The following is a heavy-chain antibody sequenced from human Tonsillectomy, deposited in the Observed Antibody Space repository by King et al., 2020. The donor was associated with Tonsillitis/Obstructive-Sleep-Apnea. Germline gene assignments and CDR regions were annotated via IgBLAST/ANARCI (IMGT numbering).Heavy chain of an antibody. Sequence: PLQESGPGLVKPSETLSLTCTVSGGSISSNYWSWIRQPPGKGLEWIGYIYYSGSTNYNPSLKSRVTISVDTSKNHFSLKLSSVTAADTAVYYCARVYGDYTQAWGQGTLVTVSS. V-gene: IGHV4-59*01. D-gene: IGHD4-17*01. CDR1: GGSISSNY. CDR3: ARVYGDYTQA. CDR2: IYYSGST. J-gene: IGHJ5*02.